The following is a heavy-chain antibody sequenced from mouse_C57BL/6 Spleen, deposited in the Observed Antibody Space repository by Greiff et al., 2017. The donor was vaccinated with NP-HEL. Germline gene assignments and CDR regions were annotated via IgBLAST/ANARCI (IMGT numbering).Heavy chain of an antibody. J-gene: IGHJ1*03. CDR3: ARGDVYYYGSSHWYFDV. CDR2: ISDGGSYT. CDR1: GFTFSSYA. V-gene: IGHV5-4*01. D-gene: IGHD1-1*01. Sequence: VESGGGLVKPGGSLKLSCAASGFTFSSYAMSWVRQTPEKRLEWVATISDGGSYTYYPDNVKGRFTISRDNAKNNLYLQMSHLKSEDTAMYYCARGDVYYYGSSHWYFDVWGTGTTVTVSS.